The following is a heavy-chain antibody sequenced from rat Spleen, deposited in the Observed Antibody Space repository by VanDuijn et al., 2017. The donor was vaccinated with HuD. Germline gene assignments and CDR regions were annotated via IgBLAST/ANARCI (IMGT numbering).Heavy chain of an antibody. V-gene: IGHV5-7*01. CDR1: GFTFDDFY. D-gene: IGHD1-2*01. CDR3: ATHGTMAARSGYYFDY. CDR2: INYDGTRA. J-gene: IGHJ2*01. Sequence: EVQLVESGGGSVQPGRSLKVSCAASGFTFDDFYMAWVRQAPTKGLEWVASINYDGTRAHYRDSVKGRFTISRDDAKSTLNLQMDSLRSEDTATYYCATHGTMAARSGYYFDYWGQGVVVTVSS.